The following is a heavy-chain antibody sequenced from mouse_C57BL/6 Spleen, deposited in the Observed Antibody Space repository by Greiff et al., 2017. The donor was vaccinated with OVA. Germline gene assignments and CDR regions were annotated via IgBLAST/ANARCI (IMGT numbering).Heavy chain of an antibody. CDR3: AKGIYDGYDAMDY. CDR1: GYAFSSSW. Sequence: QVQLKQSGPELVKPGASVKISCKASGYAFSSSWMNWVKQRPGKGLEWIGRIYPGDGDTNYNGKFKGKATLTADKSSSTAYMQLSSLTSEDSAVYFCAKGIYDGYDAMDYWGQGTSVTVSS. V-gene: IGHV1-82*01. J-gene: IGHJ4*01. D-gene: IGHD2-3*01. CDR2: IYPGDGDT.